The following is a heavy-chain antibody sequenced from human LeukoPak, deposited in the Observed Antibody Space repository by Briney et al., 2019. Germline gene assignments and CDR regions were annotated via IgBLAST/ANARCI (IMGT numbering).Heavy chain of an antibody. CDR3: ATSQFTVRYYFDY. D-gene: IGHD4-17*01. Sequence: GRSLRLSCAASGFTFSSYAMHWVRQAPGKGLEWVAVMSYDGSNKYYADSVKGRFTISRDNSKNTLYLQMNSLRAEDTAVYYCATSQFTVRYYFDYWGQGTLVTVSS. V-gene: IGHV3-30-3*01. J-gene: IGHJ4*02. CDR1: GFTFSSYA. CDR2: MSYDGSNK.